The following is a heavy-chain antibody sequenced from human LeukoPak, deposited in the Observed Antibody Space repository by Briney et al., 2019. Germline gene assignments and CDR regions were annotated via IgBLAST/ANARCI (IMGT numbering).Heavy chain of an antibody. D-gene: IGHD3-10*01. Sequence: GGSLRLSCAASGFTFSSYGMHWVRQAPGKGLEWVAVIWYDGSNKYYADSVKGRFTISRDNSKNTLYLQMNSLRAEDTAVYYCARESVTYGMDVWGQGTTVTVSS. V-gene: IGHV3-33*01. J-gene: IGHJ6*02. CDR3: ARESVTYGMDV. CDR1: GFTFSSYG. CDR2: IWYDGSNK.